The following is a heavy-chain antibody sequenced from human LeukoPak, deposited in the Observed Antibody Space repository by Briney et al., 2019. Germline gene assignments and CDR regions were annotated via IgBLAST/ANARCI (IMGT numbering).Heavy chain of an antibody. CDR1: GGSISSYY. CDR2: IYYSGST. CDR3: ARGADSSGYYSIFYFDY. J-gene: IGHJ4*02. Sequence: SETLSLTCTISGGSISSYYWSWIRQPPGKGLEWIGYIYYSGSTNYNPSLKSRVTISVDTSKNQFSLKLSSVTAADTAVYYCARGADSSGYYSIFYFDYWGQGTLVTVSS. D-gene: IGHD3-22*01. V-gene: IGHV4-59*01.